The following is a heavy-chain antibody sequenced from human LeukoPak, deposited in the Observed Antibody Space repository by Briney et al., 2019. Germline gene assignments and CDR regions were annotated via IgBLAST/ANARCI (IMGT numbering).Heavy chain of an antibody. D-gene: IGHD1-20*01. V-gene: IGHV1-69*13. CDR3: ARLTYNWNDKGAFDI. Sequence: SVKVSCKASGGTFSSYAISWVRQAPGQGLGWMGGIIPIFGTANYAQKFQGRVTITADESTSTAYMELSSLRSEDTAVYYCARLTYNWNDKGAFDIWGQGTMVTVSS. CDR1: GGTFSSYA. J-gene: IGHJ3*02. CDR2: IIPIFGTA.